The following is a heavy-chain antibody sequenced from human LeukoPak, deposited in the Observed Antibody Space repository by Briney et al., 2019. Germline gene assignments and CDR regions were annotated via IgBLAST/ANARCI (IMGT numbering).Heavy chain of an antibody. D-gene: IGHD5-24*01. J-gene: IGHJ5*02. Sequence: SETLSLTCTVSGGSISSSSYYWGWIRQPPGKGLEWIGSIYTSGSTYYNPSLKSRATMSVDTSKNQFSLKLSSVTAADTAVYYCARGVEMATIGGYNWFDPWGQGTLVTVSS. CDR3: ARGVEMATIGGYNWFDP. CDR2: IYTSGST. V-gene: IGHV4-39*07. CDR1: GGSISSSSYY.